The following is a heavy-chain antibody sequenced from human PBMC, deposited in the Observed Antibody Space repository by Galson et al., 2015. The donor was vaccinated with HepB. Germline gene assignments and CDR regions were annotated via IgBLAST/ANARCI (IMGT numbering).Heavy chain of an antibody. Sequence: SVKVSCKASGYDFNKYGLSWVRQAPGQRLEWMGWVSGYDGSANYAPKFQGRVTMTTQKSTGTAYVEMRSLTSDDTAVYYRARDSRLELQLNNYYSYGMDVWGQGTAVLVS. D-gene: IGHD1-7*01. V-gene: IGHV1-18*01. CDR2: VSGYDGSA. J-gene: IGHJ6*02. CDR1: GYDFNKYG. CDR3: ARDSRLELQLNNYYSYGMDV.